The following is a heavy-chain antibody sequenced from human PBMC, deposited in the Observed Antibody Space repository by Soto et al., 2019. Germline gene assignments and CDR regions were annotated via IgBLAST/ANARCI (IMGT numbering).Heavy chain of an antibody. CDR2: IYYTGST. CDR1: GGSMSSNY. J-gene: IGHJ4*02. Sequence: SETLSLTCTVSGGSMSSNYWTWIRQSPGKGLEWIGYIYYTGSTKYNPSLKSRVTISLDTSKNQFPLRLTSVTSADTAVYYCARGGSYGDFFDYWGQGAQVTVSS. D-gene: IGHD4-17*01. CDR3: ARGGSYGDFFDY. V-gene: IGHV4-59*01.